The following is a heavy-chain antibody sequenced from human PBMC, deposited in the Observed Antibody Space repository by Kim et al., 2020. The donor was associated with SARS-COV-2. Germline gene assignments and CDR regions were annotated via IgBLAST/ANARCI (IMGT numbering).Heavy chain of an antibody. CDR3: ARAYGDYLGPLYYYYGMDV. V-gene: IGHV1-46*01. CDR1: GYTFTSYY. J-gene: IGHJ6*02. D-gene: IGHD4-17*01. Sequence: ASVKVSCKASGYTFTSYYMHWVRQAPGQGLEWMGIINPSGGSTSYAQKFQGRVTMTRDTSTSTVYMELSSLRSEDTAVYYCARAYGDYLGPLYYYYGMDVWGQGTTVTVSS. CDR2: INPSGGST.